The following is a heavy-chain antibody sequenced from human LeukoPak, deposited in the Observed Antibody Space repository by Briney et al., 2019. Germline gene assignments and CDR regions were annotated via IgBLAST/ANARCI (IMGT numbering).Heavy chain of an antibody. V-gene: IGHV3-21*01. CDR2: MSSSSSFI. CDR1: GFTFSRYS. J-gene: IGHJ4*02. Sequence: PGGSLRLSCAASGFTFSRYSMNWVRQAPGKGLEWVSSMSSSSSFIYYADSVKGRFTISRDNAKNSLYLQMNSLRAEDTAVYYCARDPPLGSCSTISCPHLDYWGQGTLVTVSS. D-gene: IGHD2-2*01. CDR3: ARDPPLGSCSTISCPHLDY.